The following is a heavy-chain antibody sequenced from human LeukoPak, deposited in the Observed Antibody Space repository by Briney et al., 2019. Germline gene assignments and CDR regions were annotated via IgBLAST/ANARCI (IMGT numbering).Heavy chain of an antibody. CDR2: ISATGNII. D-gene: IGHD2-21*01. Sequence: GGSLRLSYAASGINFNSYEMTWVRQAPGTGLEWVSYISATGNIIYYADSAKGRFTISRDNAKNSLYLQMTSLRAEDTAIYYCAKEVVRSFDIWGQGTMVTVSS. V-gene: IGHV3-48*03. CDR3: AKEVVRSFDI. J-gene: IGHJ3*02. CDR1: GINFNSYE.